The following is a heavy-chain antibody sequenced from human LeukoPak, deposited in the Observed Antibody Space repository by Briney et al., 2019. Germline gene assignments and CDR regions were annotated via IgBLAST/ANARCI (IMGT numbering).Heavy chain of an antibody. CDR1: GYIFTSYW. CDR2: IYPGDSDA. CDR3: ARQVVRGVILIDY. J-gene: IGHJ4*02. V-gene: IGHV5-51*01. D-gene: IGHD3-10*01. Sequence: GESLKISCKGSGYIFTSYWIGWVRQMPGKGLEWMGIIYPGDSDAKYSPSFQGQVTISVDKSISTAYLQWNSLKASDTAMYYCARQVVRGVILIDYWGQGTLVTVSS.